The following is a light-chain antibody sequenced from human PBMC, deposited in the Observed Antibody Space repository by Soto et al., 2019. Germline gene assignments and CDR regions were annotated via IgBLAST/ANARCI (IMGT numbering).Light chain of an antibody. V-gene: IGLV3-25*02. CDR2: KDS. CDR1: ALSNQY. J-gene: IGLJ3*02. Sequence: SYELTQPPSMSVSPGQTARITCSGDALSNQYTYWYQQRPGQAPVLLIYKDSERPSGIPERFSGSSSGTTVTLTISGVQAEDEAGYYCQSADSTGVNGVFGGGTKVTVL. CDR3: QSADSTGVNGV.